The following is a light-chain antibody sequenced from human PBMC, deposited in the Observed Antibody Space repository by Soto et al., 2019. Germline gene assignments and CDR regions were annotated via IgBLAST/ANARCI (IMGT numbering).Light chain of an antibody. V-gene: IGLV1-44*01. Sequence: QSVLTQPPSASGTPGQTVTISCSGSSSNIGSNTVNWYQQFPGTAPKLLIYSNNQRPSGVPDRFSGSKSGTSASLAISGLQSEDEAEYYCASWDDSLKVVFGTGTKLTVL. J-gene: IGLJ1*01. CDR3: ASWDDSLKVV. CDR2: SNN. CDR1: SSNIGSNT.